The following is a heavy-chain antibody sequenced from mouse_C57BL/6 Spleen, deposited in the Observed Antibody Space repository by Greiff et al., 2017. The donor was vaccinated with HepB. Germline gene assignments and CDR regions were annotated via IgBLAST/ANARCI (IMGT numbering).Heavy chain of an antibody. Sequence: EVQLQQSGAELVRPGASVKLSCTASGFNIKDDYMHWVKQRPEQGLEWIGWFDPENGDTEYASKFQGKATITADTSSNTAYLQLSSLTSEDTAVYYCTTAYYSNYVGYWGQGTTLTVSS. CDR2: FDPENGDT. CDR1: GFNIKDDY. J-gene: IGHJ2*01. D-gene: IGHD2-5*01. V-gene: IGHV14-4*01. CDR3: TTAYYSNYVGY.